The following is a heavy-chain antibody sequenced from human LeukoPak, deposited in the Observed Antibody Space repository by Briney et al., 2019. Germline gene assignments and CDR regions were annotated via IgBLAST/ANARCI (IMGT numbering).Heavy chain of an antibody. Sequence: GASVKVSCKTSGYTFTGYYMHWVGQAPGQGLEWMGWINPNSGGTNYAQKFQGSVTMTRDTSISTAYMELSRLRSDDTAVYYCAREIVGYYDSSGYPDYWGQGTLVTVSS. CDR2: INPNSGGT. J-gene: IGHJ4*02. CDR1: GYTFTGYY. CDR3: AREIVGYYDSSGYPDY. D-gene: IGHD3-22*01. V-gene: IGHV1-2*02.